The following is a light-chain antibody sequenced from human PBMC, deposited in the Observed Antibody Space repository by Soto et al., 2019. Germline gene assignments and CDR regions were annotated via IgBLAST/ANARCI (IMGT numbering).Light chain of an antibody. J-gene: IGKJ1*01. V-gene: IGKV3-20*01. Sequence: ENVLTQSPGTLSLSPGERATLSCRASQTVYNGSLAWYQQKPGQAPRLLIYGASSRATGIPDRFSGSGSGTDFTLTISSLEPEDFAVYYCQQYVSSPRTFGQGTKVDIK. CDR1: QTVYNGS. CDR3: QQYVSSPRT. CDR2: GAS.